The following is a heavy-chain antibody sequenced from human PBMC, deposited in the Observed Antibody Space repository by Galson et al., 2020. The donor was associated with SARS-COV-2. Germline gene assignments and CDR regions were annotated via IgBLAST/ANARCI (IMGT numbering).Heavy chain of an antibody. Sequence: SETLSLICAVYGGSFSAYYWTWIRQPPGKGLEWIGEINHSGGTNYNSSLKSRVTISIDTSKNQFSLKLNSVTAADTAVYYCARFYYDRSGYYYVGYFDYGGQGTLVTVSS. CDR1: GGSFSAYY. D-gene: IGHD3-22*01. CDR2: INHSGGT. J-gene: IGHJ4*02. V-gene: IGHV4-34*01. CDR3: ARFYYDRSGYYYVGYFDY.